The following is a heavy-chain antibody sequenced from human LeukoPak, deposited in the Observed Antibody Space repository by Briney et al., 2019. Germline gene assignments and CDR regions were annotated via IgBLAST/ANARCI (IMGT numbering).Heavy chain of an antibody. Sequence: PGGSLRLSCAASGFSVSNYYMSWVRQPPGKGLEWVSVMYTGGGRYYGDSVKGRFIISRDNSKNTVFLQMNSLRVEDTALYYCTRGQSYCGADCYSDWGQGTLVTVSS. D-gene: IGHD2-21*02. J-gene: IGHJ4*02. V-gene: IGHV3-66*01. CDR2: MYTGGGR. CDR1: GFSVSNYY. CDR3: TRGQSYCGADCYSD.